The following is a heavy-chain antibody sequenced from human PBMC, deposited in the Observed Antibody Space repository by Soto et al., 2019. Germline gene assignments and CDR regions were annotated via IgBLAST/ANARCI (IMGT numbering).Heavy chain of an antibody. Sequence: GASVKVSCKASGYTFTSYDINWVRQATGQGLEWMGWMNPNSGNTGYAQKFQGRVTMTRNTSISTAYMELSSLRSEDTAVYYCARGLVVPAATPYYYYYMDVWGKGTTVTVSS. CDR3: ARGLVVPAATPYYYYYMDV. D-gene: IGHD2-2*01. CDR2: MNPNSGNT. J-gene: IGHJ6*03. V-gene: IGHV1-8*01. CDR1: GYTFTSYD.